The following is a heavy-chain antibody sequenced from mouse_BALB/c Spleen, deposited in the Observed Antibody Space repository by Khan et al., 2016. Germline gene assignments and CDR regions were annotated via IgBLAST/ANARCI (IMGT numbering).Heavy chain of an antibody. CDR3: GEERGWFAY. CDR2: ISYSGST. V-gene: IGHV3-2*02. J-gene: IGHJ3*01. Sequence: EVQLQESGPGLVKPSQSLSLTCTVTGYSITSDYAWNWIRQFPGNKLEWMGYISYSGSTSYNPSLKSRISIPRDTSTNPFFLRLNSFPTEASATYYGGEERGWFAYGGQGTLVTVAA. CDR1: GYSITSDYA.